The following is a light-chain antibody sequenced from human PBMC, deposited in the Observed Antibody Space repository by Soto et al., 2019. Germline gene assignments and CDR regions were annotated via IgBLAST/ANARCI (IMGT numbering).Light chain of an antibody. J-gene: IGKJ5*01. CDR1: QSLSSSY. CDR2: GAS. CDR3: QQYGSSPQGIT. V-gene: IGKV3-20*01. Sequence: IVLTPSPGTLSLSPVERALLSYRASQSLSSSYLAWYQQKPGQAPRLLIYGASNRATGIPDRFSGSGSGTDFTLTISRLEPEDFAVYYCQQYGSSPQGITFGQGTRLEI.